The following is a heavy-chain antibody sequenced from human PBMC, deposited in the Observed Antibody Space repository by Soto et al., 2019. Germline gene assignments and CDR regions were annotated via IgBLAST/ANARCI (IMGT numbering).Heavy chain of an antibody. CDR3: AKDHTSLAVDGEIEY. CDR2: ISGSGGST. D-gene: IGHD6-19*01. J-gene: IGHJ4*02. V-gene: IGHV3-23*01. CDR1: GFTFSSYA. Sequence: GWSLRLSCAASGFTFSSYAMSLVRQAPGKGLEWVSAISGSGGSTYYADSVKGRFTISRDNSKNTLYLQMNSLRAEDTAVYYCAKDHTSLAVDGEIEYWGEGTLVTVSS.